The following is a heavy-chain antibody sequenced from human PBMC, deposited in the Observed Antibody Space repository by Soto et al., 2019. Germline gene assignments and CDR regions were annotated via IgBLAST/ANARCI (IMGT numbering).Heavy chain of an antibody. CDR1: GGSFTSNNW. Sequence: QVQLQESGPGLVKPSGTLSLTCAVSGGSFTSNNWWTWVRQPPGQGLEWIGEIYRTGSTNYNPSLKSRVTISLDKTDKQFSLKLTSLTAAHTAVYYCARRVTGTSVDYWGQGTLLTVCS. CDR2: IYRTGST. CDR3: ARRVTGTSVDY. J-gene: IGHJ4*02. D-gene: IGHD1-1*01. V-gene: IGHV4-4*02.